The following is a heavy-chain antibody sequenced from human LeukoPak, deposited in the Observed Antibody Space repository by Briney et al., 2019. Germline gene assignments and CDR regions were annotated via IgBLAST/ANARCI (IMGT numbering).Heavy chain of an antibody. CDR2: INHSGST. CDR3: ARATTATRWFGD. Sequence: KPSETLSLTCAVYGGSFSGYYWSWIRQPPGKGLEWIGEINHSGSTNYNPSLKSRVTISVDTSKNQFSLKLSSVTAADTAVYYCARATTATRWFGDWGQGTLVTVSS. CDR1: GGSFSGYY. D-gene: IGHD3-10*01. V-gene: IGHV4-34*01. J-gene: IGHJ4*02.